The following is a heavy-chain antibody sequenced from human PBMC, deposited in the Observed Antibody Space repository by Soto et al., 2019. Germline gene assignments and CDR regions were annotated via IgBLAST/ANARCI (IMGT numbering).Heavy chain of an antibody. J-gene: IGHJ5*02. CDR1: GGSISSGGYY. D-gene: IGHD6-13*01. Sequence: SETLSLTWSVSGGSISSGGYYWSWIRQHPGKGLEWIGYIYYSGSTHYNPSLKSRVTISVDTSKNQFSLKLSSVTAADTAVYYCARERPDGSRLDPWGQGTLVTVSS. CDR3: ARERPDGSRLDP. CDR2: IYYSGST. V-gene: IGHV4-30-4*08.